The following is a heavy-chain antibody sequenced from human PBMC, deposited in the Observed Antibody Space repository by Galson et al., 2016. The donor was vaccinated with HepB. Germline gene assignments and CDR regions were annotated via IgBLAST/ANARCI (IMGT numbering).Heavy chain of an antibody. J-gene: IGHJ6*02. CDR1: GYTFTNYY. Sequence: SVKVSCKASGYTFTNYYMHWVRQAPGQGLEWMGVINPSGDDTRYAQKFQGRVTMTRDTSTITVYMDLSSLRSEDTAVYYCARERSGDYSTPDGGRGLTYYHYGMDVWGQGTTVIVSS. CDR3: ARERSGDYSTPDGGRGLTYYHYGMDV. D-gene: IGHD4-17*01. CDR2: INPSGDDT. V-gene: IGHV1-46*01.